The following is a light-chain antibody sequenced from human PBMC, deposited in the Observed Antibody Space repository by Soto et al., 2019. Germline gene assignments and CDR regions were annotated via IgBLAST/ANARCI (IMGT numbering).Light chain of an antibody. CDR2: DTS. CDR3: HQRNK. CDR1: QFLSSY. J-gene: IGKJ5*01. V-gene: IGKV3-11*01. Sequence: EVVLTQSPATLSLSTGERATLSCRASQFLSSYLAWYQQIPGQPPRLLIYDTSNRVTGIPARFSGSRSGTDFTLTISSLEPEDFAVYFCHQRNKFGQGTRLEI.